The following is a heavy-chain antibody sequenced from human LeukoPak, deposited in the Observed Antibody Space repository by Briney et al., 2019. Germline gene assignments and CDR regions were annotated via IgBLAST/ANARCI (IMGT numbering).Heavy chain of an antibody. V-gene: IGHV3-7*01. CDR1: GFTFSSYW. Sequence: PGGSQRLSCAASGFTFSSYWMSWVRQAPGKGLEWVANIKQDGSEKYYVDSVKRRFTISRDNAKNSLYLQMNSLRAEDTAVYYCARGPLGYCSSTSCYLHPFVYWGQGTLVTVSS. D-gene: IGHD2-2*01. J-gene: IGHJ4*02. CDR3: ARGPLGYCSSTSCYLHPFVY. CDR2: IKQDGSEK.